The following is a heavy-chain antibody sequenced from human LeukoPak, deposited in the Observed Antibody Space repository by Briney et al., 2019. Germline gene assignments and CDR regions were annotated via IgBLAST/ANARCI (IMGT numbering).Heavy chain of an antibody. Sequence: GGSLRLSCAASGFTFTSYTMYWVRQAPGKGLEWGSIIGKNGGGIHYAASVRGRFTISRDNSKNTLYLQMTNLRVDDTALYYCAIDPNWETHNWGQGVLVTVSS. J-gene: IGHJ4*02. CDR3: AIDPNWETHN. D-gene: IGHD7-27*01. CDR2: IGKNGGGI. CDR1: GFTFTSYT. V-gene: IGHV3-23*01.